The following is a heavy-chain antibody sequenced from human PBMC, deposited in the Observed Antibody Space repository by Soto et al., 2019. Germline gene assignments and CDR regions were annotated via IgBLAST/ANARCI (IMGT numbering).Heavy chain of an antibody. CDR2: IIPIFGTE. J-gene: IGHJ6*02. CDR3: STSVYCSTTRCYYYYGLDV. Sequence: QVQLVQSGAEVKKPGSSVKVSCKVSGGTFSSHSINLVRQAPGQGPEWMGGIIPIFGTENYAQKFQGRVTITADESTSTAYMELSSLTSEDTALYYCSTSVYCSTTRCYYYYGLDVWGQGTTVIVSS. V-gene: IGHV1-69*01. D-gene: IGHD2-2*01. CDR1: GGTFSSHS.